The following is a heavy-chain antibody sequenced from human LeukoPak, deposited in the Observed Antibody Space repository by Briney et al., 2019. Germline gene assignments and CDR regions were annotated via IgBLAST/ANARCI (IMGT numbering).Heavy chain of an antibody. J-gene: IGHJ4*02. CDR1: GFTFSSYS. V-gene: IGHV3-21*01. CDR3: ARDLHYYYGSGS. CDR2: ISSSSSYI. Sequence: KPGGSLRLSCAASGFTFSSYSMSWVRQAPGKGLEWVSSISSSSSYIYYADSVKGRFTISRDNAENSLYLQMNSLRAEDTAVYYCARDLHYYYGSGSWGQGTLVTVSS. D-gene: IGHD3-10*01.